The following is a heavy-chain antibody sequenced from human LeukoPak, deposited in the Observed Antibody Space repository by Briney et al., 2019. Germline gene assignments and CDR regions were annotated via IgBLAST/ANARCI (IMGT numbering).Heavy chain of an antibody. CDR2: IYYSGST. CDR3: ASYGSGSYRFDP. V-gene: IGHV4-31*03. D-gene: IGHD3-10*01. J-gene: IGHJ5*02. CDR1: GGSISSGGYY. Sequence: SQTLSLTCTVSGGSISSGGYYWSWIRQHPGKGLEWIGYIYYSGSTYYNPSLKSRVIISVDTSKNQFSLKLNSVTAADTAVYYCASYGSGSYRFDPWGQGTLVTVSS.